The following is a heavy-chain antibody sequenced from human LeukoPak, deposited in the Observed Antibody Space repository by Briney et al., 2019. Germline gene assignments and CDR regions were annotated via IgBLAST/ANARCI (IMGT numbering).Heavy chain of an antibody. Sequence: ASVKVSCKASGGTFSSYAISWVRQAPGQGLEWMGWISAYNGNTNYAQKLQGRVTMTTDTSTSTAYMELRSLRSDDTAVYYCARARGYCSSTSCYTYWFDPWGQGTLVTVSS. D-gene: IGHD2-2*02. J-gene: IGHJ5*02. V-gene: IGHV1-18*01. CDR2: ISAYNGNT. CDR1: GGTFSSYA. CDR3: ARARGYCSSTSCYTYWFDP.